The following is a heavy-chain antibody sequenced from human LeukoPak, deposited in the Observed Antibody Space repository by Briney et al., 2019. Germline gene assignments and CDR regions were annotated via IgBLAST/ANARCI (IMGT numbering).Heavy chain of an antibody. V-gene: IGHV4-34*01. J-gene: IGHJ4*02. CDR2: INHSGSA. CDR1: GGSFSGYY. Sequence: SETLSLTCAVYGGSFSGYYWSWIRQPPGKGLEWIGEINHSGSANYNPSLKSRVTISVDTSKNQFSLKLSSVTAADTAVYYCARGGLWSSYWGQGTLVTVSS. CDR3: ARGGLWSSY. D-gene: IGHD5-18*01.